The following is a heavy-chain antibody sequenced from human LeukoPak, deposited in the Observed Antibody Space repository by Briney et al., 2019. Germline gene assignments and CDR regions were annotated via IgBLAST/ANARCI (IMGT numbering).Heavy chain of an antibody. D-gene: IGHD3-10*01. CDR3: AKGAMVRGARQYYYMDV. Sequence: GGSLRLSCAASGFTFDDYAMHWVRQAPGKGLEWVSLISWDGGSTYYADSVKGRFTISRDNSKNSLYLQMNSLRAEDTALYYCAKGAMVRGARQYYYMDVWGKGTTVTVSS. J-gene: IGHJ6*03. CDR1: GFTFDDYA. CDR2: ISWDGGST. V-gene: IGHV3-43D*03.